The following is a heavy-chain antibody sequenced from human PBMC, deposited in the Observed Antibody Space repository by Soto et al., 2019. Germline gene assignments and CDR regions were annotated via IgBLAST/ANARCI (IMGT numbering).Heavy chain of an antibody. CDR1: GFTFSNYA. Sequence: PGGSLRLSCVASGFTFSNYAMSWVRQAPGKGLEWVSFISGSGDSTYYADSVKGRFTVSRDNSKNTLYLQMNSLRAEDTAVYYCAKIPTTTVTYYFDYWGQGTLVTVSS. V-gene: IGHV3-23*01. CDR3: AKIPTTTVTYYFDY. CDR2: ISGSGDST. D-gene: IGHD4-17*01. J-gene: IGHJ4*02.